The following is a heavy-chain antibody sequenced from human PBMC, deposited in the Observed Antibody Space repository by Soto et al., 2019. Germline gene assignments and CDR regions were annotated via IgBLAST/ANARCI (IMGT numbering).Heavy chain of an antibody. Sequence: GGSLRLSCLVSGFTIRSYAVHWVRQAPGKGLQYVSSISSEGGSTYYADSVKGRFTISRDNSKNTLYLQMSSLRVEDTAVYHCVKDRYIDYWGQGTLVTVSS. V-gene: IGHV3-64D*06. CDR2: ISSEGGST. J-gene: IGHJ4*02. CDR1: GFTIRSYA. CDR3: VKDRYIDY.